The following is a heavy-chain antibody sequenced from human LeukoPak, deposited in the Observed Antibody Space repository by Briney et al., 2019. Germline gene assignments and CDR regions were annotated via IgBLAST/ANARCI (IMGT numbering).Heavy chain of an antibody. CDR1: GGSISSYY. V-gene: IGHV4-59*01. J-gene: IGHJ5*02. Sequence: SETLSLTCTVSGGSISSYYWSWIRQPPGKGLEWVGYIYYSGSTNYNPSPKSRVTISVDTSKNQFSLKLSSVTAADTAVYYCARDIWGQSPFDPWGQGTLVTVSS. CDR2: IYYSGST. D-gene: IGHD7-27*01. CDR3: ARDIWGQSPFDP.